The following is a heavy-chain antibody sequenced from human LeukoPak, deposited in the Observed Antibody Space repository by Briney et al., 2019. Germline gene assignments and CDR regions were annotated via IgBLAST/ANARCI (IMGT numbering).Heavy chain of an antibody. J-gene: IGHJ6*02. D-gene: IGHD3-10*01. V-gene: IGHV3-30*18. CDR3: AKDGGYGSGSFNYGMDV. Sequence: GGSLRLSCAASGFTFSSNGMHWVRQAPGKGLEWVAVISYDGSNKYYADTVKGRFTISRDNSKNTLYLQMNSLRAEDTALYYCAKDGGYGSGSFNYGMDVWGQGTTVTVSS. CDR2: ISYDGSNK. CDR1: GFTFSSNG.